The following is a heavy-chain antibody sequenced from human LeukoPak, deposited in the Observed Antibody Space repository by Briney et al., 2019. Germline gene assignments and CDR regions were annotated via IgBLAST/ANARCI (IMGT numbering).Heavy chain of an antibody. CDR3: AKDQDNWNSNDAFDI. V-gene: IGHV3-23*01. D-gene: IGHD1-7*01. CDR1: GFTFSSYA. Sequence: PGGSLRLSCAASGFTFSSYAMSWVRQAPGNGLEWVSAISGSGGSTYYADSVKGRFTISRDNSKNTLYLQRNSLRAEDTAVYYCAKDQDNWNSNDAFDIWGQGTKVTVSS. CDR2: ISGSGGST. J-gene: IGHJ3*02.